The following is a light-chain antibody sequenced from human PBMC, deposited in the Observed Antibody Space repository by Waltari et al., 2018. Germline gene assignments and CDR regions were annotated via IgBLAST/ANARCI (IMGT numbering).Light chain of an antibody. J-gene: IGKJ1*01. CDR2: GTS. CDR1: QSVSRA. CDR3: QHYVRLPAT. Sequence: EIVLTQSPGTLSLSPGERATLSCRASQSVSRALAWYQQKPGQAPRLLIYGTSNRATGSPDRCSGSGSGTDFSLTISRLEPEDVAVYFCQHYVRLPATFGQGTKVEIK. V-gene: IGKV3-20*01.